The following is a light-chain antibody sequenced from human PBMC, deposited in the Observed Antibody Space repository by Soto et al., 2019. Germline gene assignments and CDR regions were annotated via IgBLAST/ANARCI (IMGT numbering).Light chain of an antibody. CDR2: GAS. Sequence: DIQMTQSPSTLSAYVGDRVTITCRASQSIRNWLAWYQDKPGKAPKLLIYGASSLESGVPSRFSGSGSGTEFTLTIGGLQPDDFATYYCQHYNALPWPLGQVTKVAIK. V-gene: IGKV1-5*01. CDR3: QHYNALPWP. CDR1: QSIRNW. J-gene: IGKJ1*01.